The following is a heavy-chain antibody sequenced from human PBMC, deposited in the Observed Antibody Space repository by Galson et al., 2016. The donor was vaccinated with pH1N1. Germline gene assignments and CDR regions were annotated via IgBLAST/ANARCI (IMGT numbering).Heavy chain of an antibody. CDR3: ARDPGYAYGFYYYYYMDV. D-gene: IGHD5-18*01. V-gene: IGHV3-48*04. J-gene: IGHJ6*03. Sequence: LRLSCAASGFSLSSYSMNWVRQAPGKGLEWVSYISRSVTNIYYAGSVKGRFTISRDTAKHSLYLQMDSLRLNDTAVYFCARDPGYAYGFYYYYYMDVWGKGTTVTVSS. CDR1: GFSLSSYS. CDR2: ISRSVTNI.